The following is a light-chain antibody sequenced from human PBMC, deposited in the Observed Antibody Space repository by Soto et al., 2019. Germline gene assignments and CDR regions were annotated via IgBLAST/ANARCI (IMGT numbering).Light chain of an antibody. V-gene: IGKV3-20*01. Sequence: EIVLTQSPGTLSFSPGERATLSCRASQSVSSSYLAWYQQKPGQAPRLLIYGASGKATGIPDRFSGSGSGTDFTLTISRLEPEDFAVYYCQQYGSSSFTFGPGTKVDIK. CDR2: GAS. CDR3: QQYGSSSFT. CDR1: QSVSSSY. J-gene: IGKJ3*01.